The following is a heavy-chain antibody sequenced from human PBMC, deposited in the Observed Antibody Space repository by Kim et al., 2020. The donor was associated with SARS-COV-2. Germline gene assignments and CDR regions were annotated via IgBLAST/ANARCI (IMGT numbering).Heavy chain of an antibody. CDR3: ARDGNWDYTMDV. V-gene: IGHV1-2*02. CDR2: T. D-gene: IGHD1-1*01. Sequence: TNYAKEFQDRVTMTRDTSLNTANMELRRLTSDDTAVYYCARDGNWDYTMDVWGQGTTVTVSS. J-gene: IGHJ6*02.